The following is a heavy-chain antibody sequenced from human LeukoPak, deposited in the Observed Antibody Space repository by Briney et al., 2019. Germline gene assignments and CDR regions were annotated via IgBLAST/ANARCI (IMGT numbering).Heavy chain of an antibody. V-gene: IGHV4-59*01. J-gene: IGHJ6*02. CDR2: IFHSGGT. Sequence: PSETLSLTCTVSGGSINPFFWHWFRQPQGKGLEWIGYIFHSGGTNYNRSLGSRVTTSLDTSKNQFSLNLNAVTAADTAVYYCARGACSGGNCYSSYFNFGLDVWGQGTTVAVSS. CDR1: GGSINPFF. D-gene: IGHD2-15*01. CDR3: ARGACSGGNCYSSYFNFGLDV.